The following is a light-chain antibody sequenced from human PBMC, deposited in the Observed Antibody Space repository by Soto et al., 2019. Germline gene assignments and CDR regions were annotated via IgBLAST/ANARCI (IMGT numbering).Light chain of an antibody. CDR3: KSYAGSNPYV. V-gene: IGLV2-8*01. CDR2: EVV. Sequence: QSALTQPPSASGSPGQSVTISCTGTKNDIGFYDFVSWYQHHPGKAPRLIIYEVVQRPSGVPDRFSGSKSGNTASLTVSGLQDADEDDYFCKSYAGSNPYVFGSGTKLTVL. J-gene: IGLJ1*01. CDR1: KNDIGFYDF.